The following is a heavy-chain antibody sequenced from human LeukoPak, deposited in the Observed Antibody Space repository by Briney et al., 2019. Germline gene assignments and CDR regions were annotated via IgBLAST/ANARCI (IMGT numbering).Heavy chain of an antibody. D-gene: IGHD6-19*01. J-gene: IGHJ4*02. CDR3: AGSGWYGPIDY. CDR2: INAGNGNT. CDR1: GYTFTSYA. V-gene: IGHV1-3*01. Sequence: ASVKVSCRASGYTFTSYAMHWVRQAPGQRLEWMGWINAGNGNTKYSQKFQGRVTITRDTSASTAYMELSSLRSEDTAVYYCAGSGWYGPIDYWGQGTLVTVSS.